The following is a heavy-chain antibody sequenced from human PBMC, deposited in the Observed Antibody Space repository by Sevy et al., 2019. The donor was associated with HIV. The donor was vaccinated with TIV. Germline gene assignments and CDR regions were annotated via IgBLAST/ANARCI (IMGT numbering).Heavy chain of an antibody. Sequence: GGSLRLSCAASGFTFSKDWMSWVRQAPGKGLEWVGRIKSKTDGGTTDYAAPVKGRFTMSRDDSKNTLSVQMNSLKIEDTACYYGTTDTGVRFQHWGQGTLVTVSS. D-gene: IGHD1-1*01. CDR3: TTDTGVRFQH. J-gene: IGHJ1*01. CDR2: IKSKTDGGTT. CDR1: GFTFSKDW. V-gene: IGHV3-15*01.